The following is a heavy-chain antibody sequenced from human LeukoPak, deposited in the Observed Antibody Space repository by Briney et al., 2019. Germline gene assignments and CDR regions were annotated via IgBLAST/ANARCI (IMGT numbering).Heavy chain of an antibody. D-gene: IGHD6-13*01. Sequence: GRSLRLSCAASGFTFSSYAMHWVRQAPGKGLEWVAVISYDGSNKYYADSVKGRFTISRDNSKNTLYLQMNSLRAEDTAVYYCAREGLLGTSIAAAGTDDAEAWFDPWGQGTLVTVSS. J-gene: IGHJ5*02. V-gene: IGHV3-30*04. CDR1: GFTFSSYA. CDR3: AREGLLGTSIAAAGTDDAEAWFDP. CDR2: ISYDGSNK.